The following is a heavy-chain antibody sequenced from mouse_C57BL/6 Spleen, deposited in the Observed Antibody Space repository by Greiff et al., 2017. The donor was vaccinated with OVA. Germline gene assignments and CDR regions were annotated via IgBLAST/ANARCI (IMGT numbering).Heavy chain of an antibody. J-gene: IGHJ2*01. Sequence: QVQLQQPGAELVKPGASVTLSCKASGYTFTSYWMHWVKQRPGQGLEWIGMIHPNSGSTNYNEKFKSKATLTVDKSSSTAYMQLSSLTSEDSAVYYCARDDYDNTPFTYWGQGTTLTVSS. D-gene: IGHD2-4*01. CDR3: ARDDYDNTPFTY. V-gene: IGHV1-64*01. CDR1: GYTFTSYW. CDR2: IHPNSGST.